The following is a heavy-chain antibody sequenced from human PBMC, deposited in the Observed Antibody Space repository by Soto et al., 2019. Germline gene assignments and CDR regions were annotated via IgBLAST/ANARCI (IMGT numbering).Heavy chain of an antibody. D-gene: IGHD3-22*01. J-gene: IGHJ5*02. Sequence: SSETLSLTCTVSGGSISSGDYYWSWIRQPPGKGLEWIGYMYYSGSTYYNPSIKSRLTISVDTSNNQFSLKLSSVTAADTAVYYCARVGRTYYYDGSGYNWFDPWGQGTLVTVSS. CDR2: MYYSGST. V-gene: IGHV4-30-4*01. CDR3: ARVGRTYYYDGSGYNWFDP. CDR1: GGSISSGDYY.